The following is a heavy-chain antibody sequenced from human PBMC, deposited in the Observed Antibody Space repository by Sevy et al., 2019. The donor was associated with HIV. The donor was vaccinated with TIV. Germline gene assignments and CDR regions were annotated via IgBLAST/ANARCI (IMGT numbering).Heavy chain of an antibody. Sequence: ATVKVSCKASADTFTAYYMHWVGQAPGQGLEWMGWINPNSGDTSYPQKFQGRVTMTTDTSISTAYMDLTRLGSDDAAMYYCARDGRLFRGGGWIDPWGQGTMVTVSS. CDR1: ADTFTAYY. D-gene: IGHD3-3*01. J-gene: IGHJ5*02. V-gene: IGHV1-2*02. CDR3: ARDGRLFRGGGWIDP. CDR2: INPNSGDT.